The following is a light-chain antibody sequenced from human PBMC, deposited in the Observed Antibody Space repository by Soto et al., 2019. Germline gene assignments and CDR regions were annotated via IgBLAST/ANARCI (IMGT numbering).Light chain of an antibody. CDR1: SSDIGGYNF. J-gene: IGLJ1*01. CDR3: ASYTSSSTRV. V-gene: IGLV2-14*01. Sequence: QSALTQPASVSGSPGQSITIYCTGSSSDIGGYNFVSWYQQHPGKAPKLLIYEVSNRPSGVSNRFSGSKSGYTASLTITGLQPEDEADYYCASYTSSSTRVFGAGTKLTVL. CDR2: EVS.